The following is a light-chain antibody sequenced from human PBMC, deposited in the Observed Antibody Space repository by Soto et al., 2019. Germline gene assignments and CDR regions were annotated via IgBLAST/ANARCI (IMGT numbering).Light chain of an antibody. CDR3: QQSYSTTWT. V-gene: IGKV3-20*01. CDR1: ERIYSAY. CDR2: GTS. Sequence: EVVLTQSPGTLSLSRGERATLSCRASERIYSAYLGWYQQKPGQAPRLLIYGTSSRATGIPDRFSGSGSETDFTLTISSLQPEHFATYSCQQSYSTTWTFGQGTKVDIK. J-gene: IGKJ1*01.